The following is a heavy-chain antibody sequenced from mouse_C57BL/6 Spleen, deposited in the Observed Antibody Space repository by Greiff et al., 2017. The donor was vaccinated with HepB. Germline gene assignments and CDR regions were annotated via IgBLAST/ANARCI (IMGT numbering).Heavy chain of an antibody. V-gene: IGHV1-4*01. CDR1: GYTFTSYT. CDR3: ARDYDYDVDYAMDY. Sequence: SGAELARPGASVKMSCKASGYTFTSYTMHWVKQRPGQGLEWIGYINPSSGYTKYNQKFKDKATLTADKSSSTAYMQLSSLTSEDSAVYYCARDYDYDVDYAMDYWGQGTSVTVSS. CDR2: INPSSGYT. J-gene: IGHJ4*01. D-gene: IGHD2-4*01.